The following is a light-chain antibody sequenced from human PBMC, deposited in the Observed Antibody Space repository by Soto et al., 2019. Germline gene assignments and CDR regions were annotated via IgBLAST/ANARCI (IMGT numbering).Light chain of an antibody. CDR1: QIVSDNC. V-gene: IGKV3-20*01. CDR3: QQYAQAPLT. Sequence: VLMHSPGSLSLSPVESATLFCRAGQIVSDNCLAWYQQKPGEAPRLVVYDASRRATGVPDRFSASGSGTDFTLTISRLEPDDFAVYYCQQYAQAPLTFGQGTKVDIK. J-gene: IGKJ1*01. CDR2: DAS.